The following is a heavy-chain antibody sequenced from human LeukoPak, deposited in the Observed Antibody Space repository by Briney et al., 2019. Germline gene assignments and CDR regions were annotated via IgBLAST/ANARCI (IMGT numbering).Heavy chain of an antibody. CDR3: ARSTAFDY. J-gene: IGHJ4*02. CDR1: GFTFNKYS. V-gene: IGHV3-48*01. CDR2: ISRGSSTI. Sequence: GGSLRLSCAASGFTFNKYSMNWVRQAPGKGLEWVSYISRGSSTIYYADSVKGRVTISRDNAKNSLYLQMNSLRVEDTAVYYCARSTAFDYWGQGALVSVSS. D-gene: IGHD5-18*01.